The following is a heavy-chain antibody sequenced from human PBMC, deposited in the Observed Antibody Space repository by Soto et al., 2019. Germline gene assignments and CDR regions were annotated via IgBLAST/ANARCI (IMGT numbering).Heavy chain of an antibody. CDR2: IIPVVGLG. CDR3: VRDHGTEINWFDP. D-gene: IGHD1-1*01. J-gene: IGHJ5*02. CDR1: GGPFTGYT. V-gene: IGHV1-69*08. Sequence: QVLLVQSGAEVRQPGASVRVSCTFSGGPFTGYTFTWLRQAAGQGFEWMGRIIPVVGLGEPAQRFQDRLTLTADSSTYTIHTELSRLRFDDTAVYSCVRDHGTEINWFDPWGQGTRVNVSS.